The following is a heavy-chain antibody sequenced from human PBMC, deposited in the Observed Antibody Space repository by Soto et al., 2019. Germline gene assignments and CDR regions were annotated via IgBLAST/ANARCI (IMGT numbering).Heavy chain of an antibody. J-gene: IGHJ5*02. CDR1: GGSFSGYY. D-gene: IGHD3-3*01. V-gene: IGHV4-34*01. Sequence: SETLSLTCAVYGGSFSGYYWSWIRQPPGKGLEWIGEINHSGSTNYNPSLKSRVTISVDTSKNQFSLKLSSVTAADTAVYYCARGSSGSPYYDFWSGRSTSWFDPWGQGTLVTVPQ. CDR3: ARGSSGSPYYDFWSGRSTSWFDP. CDR2: INHSGST.